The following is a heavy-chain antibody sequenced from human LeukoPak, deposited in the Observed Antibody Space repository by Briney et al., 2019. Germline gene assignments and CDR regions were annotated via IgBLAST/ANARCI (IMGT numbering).Heavy chain of an antibody. CDR2: ISSSSSYI. J-gene: IGHJ4*02. D-gene: IGHD7-27*01. CDR1: GFTFSSYS. V-gene: IGHV3-21*01. CDR3: ARDPGLYYFDY. Sequence: GGSLRLSCAASGFTFSSYSMNWVRQAPGKGLEWVSSISSSSSYIYYADSVKGRFTISRDNAKNSLYLQMNSLRAEGTAVYYCARDPGLYYFDYWGQGTLVTVSS.